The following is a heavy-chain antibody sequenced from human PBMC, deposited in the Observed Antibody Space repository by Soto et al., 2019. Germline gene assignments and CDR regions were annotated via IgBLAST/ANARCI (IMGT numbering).Heavy chain of an antibody. Sequence: GGSLRLSCEVSGFSVSRNYMNWVRQAPGKGLEWVSVLCSGGNTYYAASVRDRFIISRDNSKNTLYLQMNSLRGEDTAVYYCAKATDFGDYREYYYDSWGRGTLVTVSS. CDR1: GFSVSRNY. D-gene: IGHD4-17*01. J-gene: IGHJ4*02. CDR3: AKATDFGDYREYYYDS. CDR2: LCSGGNT. V-gene: IGHV3-66*01.